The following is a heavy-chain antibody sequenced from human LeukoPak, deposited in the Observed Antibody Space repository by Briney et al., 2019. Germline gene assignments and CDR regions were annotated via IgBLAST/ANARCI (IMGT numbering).Heavy chain of an antibody. CDR2: ISSSGSTI. CDR3: ARSLKRELLRTYFDY. CDR1: GFTFSDYY. V-gene: IGHV3-11*01. D-gene: IGHD1-26*01. J-gene: IGHJ4*02. Sequence: GGSLRLSCAASGFTFSDYYMSWIRQAPGKGLEWVSYISSSGSTIYYADSVKGRFTISRDNAKNSLYLQMNSLRAEDTAVYYCARSLKRELLRTYFDYWGQGTLVTVSS.